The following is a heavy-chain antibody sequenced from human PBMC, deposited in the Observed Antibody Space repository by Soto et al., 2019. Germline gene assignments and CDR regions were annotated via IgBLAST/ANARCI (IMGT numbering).Heavy chain of an antibody. J-gene: IGHJ3*02. CDR1: VFTCSSYG. V-gene: IGHV3-30*03. D-gene: IGHD5-12*01. CDR3: ARTLKRWLHLDAFDI. CDR2: ISYDGSNK. Sequence: GALRICGAASVFTCSSYGMHWVRQAPGKGLEWVAVISYDGSNKYYADSVKGRFTISRDNSKNTLYLQMNSLRAEDTAVYYCARTLKRWLHLDAFDIWGQGTMVTVSS.